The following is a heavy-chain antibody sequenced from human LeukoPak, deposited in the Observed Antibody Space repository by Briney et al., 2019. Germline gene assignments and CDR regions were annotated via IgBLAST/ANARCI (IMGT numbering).Heavy chain of an antibody. V-gene: IGHV4-34*01. CDR3: ARGFYDYSSSSFSFDY. Sequence: SETLSLTCAVYVGSFSGYYWSWIRQPPGKGLEWIGEINHSGSTNYNPSLKSRVTISVDTSKNQFSLKLSSVTAADTAVYYCARGFYDYSSSSFSFDYWGQEPWSPSPQ. CDR1: VGSFSGYY. CDR2: INHSGST. J-gene: IGHJ4*01. D-gene: IGHD6-6*01.